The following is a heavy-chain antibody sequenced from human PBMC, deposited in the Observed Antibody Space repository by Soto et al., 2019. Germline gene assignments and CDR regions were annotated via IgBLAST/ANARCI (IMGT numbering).Heavy chain of an antibody. J-gene: IGHJ6*02. Sequence: SVKVSCKASGYTFTYRYLHWVRQAPGQALEWMGWITPFNGNTNYAQKFQDRVTITRDRSMSTAYMELSSLRSEDTAIYYCARQSGGYYYYGMDVWGQGTTVTVS. CDR1: GYTFTYRY. D-gene: IGHD1-26*01. CDR3: ARQSGGYYYYGMDV. CDR2: ITPFNGNT. V-gene: IGHV1-45*02.